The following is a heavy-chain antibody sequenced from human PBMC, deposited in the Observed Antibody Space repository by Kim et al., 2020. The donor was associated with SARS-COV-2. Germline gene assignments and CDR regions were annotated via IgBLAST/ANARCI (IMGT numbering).Heavy chain of an antibody. CDR3: ARVPRGDYYYYVMDV. Sequence: PSPKSRVTISVDTSKNQFSLKLSSVTAADTAVYYCARVPRGDYYYYVMDVWGQGTTVTVSS. J-gene: IGHJ6*02. V-gene: IGHV4-59*01. D-gene: IGHD3-16*01.